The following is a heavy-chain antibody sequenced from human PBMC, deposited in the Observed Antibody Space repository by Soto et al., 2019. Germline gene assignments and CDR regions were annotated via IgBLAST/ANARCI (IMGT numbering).Heavy chain of an antibody. Sequence: QVQLVESGGGVVQPGRSLRLSCAASGFTFSSYAMHWVRQAPGKGLEWVAVISYDGSNKYYADSVKGRFTISRDNSKNTLYLQMNSLRAEDTAVYYCAREGVRDTMIVVVIGFDYWGQGTLVTVSS. J-gene: IGHJ4*02. CDR3: AREGVRDTMIVVVIGFDY. CDR2: ISYDGSNK. V-gene: IGHV3-30-3*01. CDR1: GFTFSSYA. D-gene: IGHD3-22*01.